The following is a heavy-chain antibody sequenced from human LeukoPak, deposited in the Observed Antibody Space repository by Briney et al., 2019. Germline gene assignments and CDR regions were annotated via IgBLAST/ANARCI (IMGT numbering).Heavy chain of an antibody. CDR1: GYTFTSYG. Sequence: GASVKVSCKASGYTFTSYGISWVRQAPGQGLEWMGWISAYNGNTNYAQKLQGRVTMTTDTSTSTAYMELRSLRSDDTAVYYCARGPYYGSGKLGPLDLDPWGQGTLVTVSS. V-gene: IGHV1-18*01. D-gene: IGHD3-10*01. CDR2: ISAYNGNT. CDR3: ARGPYYGSGKLGPLDLDP. J-gene: IGHJ5*02.